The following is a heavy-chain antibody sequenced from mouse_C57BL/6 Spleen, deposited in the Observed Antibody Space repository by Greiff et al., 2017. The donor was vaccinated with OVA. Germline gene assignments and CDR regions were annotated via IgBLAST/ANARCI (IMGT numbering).Heavy chain of an antibody. CDR2: INPSTGGT. Sequence: VQLQQSGPELVKPGASVKISCKASGYSFTGYYMNWVKQSPEKSLEWIGEINPSTGGTTYNQKFKAKATLTVDKSSSTAYMQLKSLTSEDSAVYYCARGNDGYWGQGTTLTVSS. CDR3: ARGNDGY. CDR1: GYSFTGYY. V-gene: IGHV1-42*01. D-gene: IGHD2-3*01. J-gene: IGHJ2*01.